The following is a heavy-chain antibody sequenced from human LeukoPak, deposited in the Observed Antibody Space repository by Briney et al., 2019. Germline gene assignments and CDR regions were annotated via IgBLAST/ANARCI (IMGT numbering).Heavy chain of an antibody. D-gene: IGHD5-18*01. CDR3: ARARGYSYGYSDN. CDR1: GFTFSSYS. V-gene: IGHV3-48*01. J-gene: IGHJ4*02. CDR2: ISTSSSII. Sequence: GGSLRLSCAASGFTFSSYSMNWVRQAPGKGLEWVSYISTSSSIIDYADSVKGRFTISRDNAKNSPYLQMNSLRAEDTAVYYCARARGYSYGYSDNWGQGTLVTVSS.